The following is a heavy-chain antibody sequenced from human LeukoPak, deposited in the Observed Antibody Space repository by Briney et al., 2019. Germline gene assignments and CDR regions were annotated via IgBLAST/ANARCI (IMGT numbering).Heavy chain of an antibody. CDR2: IKQDGSEK. Sequence: PGGSLRLSCAASGFTFSSYWMSWVRQAPGKGLEWVANIKQDGSEKYYVDSVKGRFTISRDNAKNSLYLQMNSLRAEDTAVYYCAREEGYYDSSGREFDYWGQGTLVTVSS. CDR3: AREEGYYDSSGREFDY. CDR1: GFTFSSYW. J-gene: IGHJ4*02. D-gene: IGHD3-22*01. V-gene: IGHV3-7*01.